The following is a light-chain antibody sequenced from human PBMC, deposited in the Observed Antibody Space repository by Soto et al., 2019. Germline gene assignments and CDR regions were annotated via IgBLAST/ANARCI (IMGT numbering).Light chain of an antibody. Sequence: QSVLTQPPSVSAAPGHKVTISCSGTASNIGNDYVSWYQQLPGEAPQLLIYDNNRRPSGIPDRFSGSRSDTSATLGITGLQTGAEADYYCGAWDSSLNVYVFGTGTKVTAL. V-gene: IGLV1-51*01. CDR2: DNN. CDR1: ASNIGNDY. CDR3: GAWDSSLNVYV. J-gene: IGLJ1*01.